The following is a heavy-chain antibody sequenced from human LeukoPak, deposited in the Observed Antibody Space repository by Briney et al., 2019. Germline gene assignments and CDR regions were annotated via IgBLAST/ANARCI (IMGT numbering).Heavy chain of an antibody. V-gene: IGHV4-59*12. Sequence: SETLSLTCTVSGGSISSYYWSWIRQPPGKGLEWIGYIYYSGSTNYNPSLKSRVTISVDTSKNQFSLKLSSVTAADTAVYYCAREMSYDFWSGNYYYYYYMDVWGKGTTVTVSS. D-gene: IGHD3-3*01. CDR1: GGSISSYY. CDR2: IYYSGST. CDR3: AREMSYDFWSGNYYYYYYMDV. J-gene: IGHJ6*03.